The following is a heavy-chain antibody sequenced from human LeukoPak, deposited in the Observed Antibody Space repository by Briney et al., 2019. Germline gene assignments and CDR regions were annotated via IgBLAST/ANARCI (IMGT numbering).Heavy chain of an antibody. CDR3: ARVPISTTARGYFDY. V-gene: IGHV4-61*01. CDR2: IYYSGST. Sequence: SETLSLTCTVSGGSVSSGSYYWSWIRQPPGKGLEWIGYIYYSGSTTYNPSLKSRVTVSVDTSKNKFSLKLSSVTAADTAVYYCARVPISTTARGYFDYWGQGTLVTVSS. CDR1: GGSVSSGSYY. J-gene: IGHJ4*02. D-gene: IGHD4-17*01.